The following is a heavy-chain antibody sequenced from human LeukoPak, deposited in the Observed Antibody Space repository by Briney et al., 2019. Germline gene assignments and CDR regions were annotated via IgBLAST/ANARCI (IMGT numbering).Heavy chain of an antibody. CDR3: ATGIGREGTFRGQLDH. J-gene: IGHJ4*02. Sequence: ASVKVSCKVSGYTLTELSMHWVRQAPGKGLEWMGGFDPEDGETIYAQKFQGRVTMTEDTSTDTAYMELSSLRSEDTAVYYCATGIGREGTFRGQLDHWGQGTLVTVSS. D-gene: IGHD3-16*01. CDR2: FDPEDGET. V-gene: IGHV1-24*01. CDR1: GYTLTELS.